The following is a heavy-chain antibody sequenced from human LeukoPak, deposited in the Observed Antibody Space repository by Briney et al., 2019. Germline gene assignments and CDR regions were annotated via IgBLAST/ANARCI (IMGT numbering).Heavy chain of an antibody. J-gene: IGHJ5*02. D-gene: IGHD3-9*01. Sequence: SETLSLTCAVYGGSFSGYCWSWIRRPPGKGLEWIWEINHSGSTNYNPSLKSRVTISVDTSKNQFSLKLSSVTAADTAVYYCARGFPLSDILTGYYPTNWFDPWGQGTLVTVSS. CDR2: INHSGST. CDR3: ARGFPLSDILTGYYPTNWFDP. CDR1: GGSFSGYC. V-gene: IGHV4-34*01.